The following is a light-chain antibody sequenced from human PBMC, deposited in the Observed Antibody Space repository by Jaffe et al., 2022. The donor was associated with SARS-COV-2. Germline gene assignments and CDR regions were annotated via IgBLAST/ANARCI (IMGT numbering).Light chain of an antibody. Sequence: EIVLTQSPGTLSLSPGERATLSCRASQSVSSSYLAWYQQKPGLAPRLLIYGASSRAAGIPDRFSGSGSGTDFTLTISRLEPEDFAVYYCQQYGNSPPNTFGQGTKLEIK. CDR2: GAS. J-gene: IGKJ2*01. V-gene: IGKV3-20*01. CDR3: QQYGNSPPNT. CDR1: QSVSSSY.